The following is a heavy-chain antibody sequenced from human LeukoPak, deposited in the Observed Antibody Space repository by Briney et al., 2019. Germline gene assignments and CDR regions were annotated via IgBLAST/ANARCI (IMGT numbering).Heavy chain of an antibody. J-gene: IGHJ6*03. V-gene: IGHV4-34*01. CDR1: GGSFSGYY. CDR2: INHSGST. D-gene: IGHD3-22*01. CDR3: ARGYDSSGYNYYYYYMDV. Sequence: SETLSLTCAAYGGSFSGYYWSWIRQPPGKGLEWIGEINHSGSTNYSPSLKSRVTISVDTSKNQFSLKLSSVTAADTAVYYCARGYDSSGYNYYYYYMDVWGKGTTVTVSS.